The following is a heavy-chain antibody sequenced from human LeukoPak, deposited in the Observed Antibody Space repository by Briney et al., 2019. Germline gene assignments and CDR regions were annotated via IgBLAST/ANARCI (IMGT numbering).Heavy chain of an antibody. Sequence: GGSLRLSCAASGFTFSSHAMSWVRQAPGKGLEWVSAISGSGGSTYYADSVKGRFTISRDNSKNTLYLQMNSLRAEDTAVYYCAKSLRQWQARYYYYGMDVWGQGTTVTVSS. V-gene: IGHV3-23*01. CDR1: GFTFSSHA. J-gene: IGHJ6*02. D-gene: IGHD6-19*01. CDR2: ISGSGGST. CDR3: AKSLRQWQARYYYYGMDV.